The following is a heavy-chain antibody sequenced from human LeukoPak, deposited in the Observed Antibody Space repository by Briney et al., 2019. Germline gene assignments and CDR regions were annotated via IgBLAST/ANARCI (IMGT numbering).Heavy chain of an antibody. CDR2: IYPGDSDT. CDR1: GYSFTSYW. J-gene: IGHJ4*02. V-gene: IGHV5-51*01. D-gene: IGHD6-19*01. CDR3: ARSQGGSGWYIYFDY. Sequence: GESLKISCKGSGYSFTSYWIGWVRQMPGKGLEWMGIIYPGDSDTRYSPSFQGQVTISADKSISTAYLQWSSLKASDTAMYYCARSQGGSGWYIYFDYWGQGTLVTVSS.